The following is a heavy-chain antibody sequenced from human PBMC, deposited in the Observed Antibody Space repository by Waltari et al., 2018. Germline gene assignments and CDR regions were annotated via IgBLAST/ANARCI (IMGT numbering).Heavy chain of an antibody. J-gene: IGHJ5*02. CDR1: GYTFTDYY. CDR2: INPNRGGT. CDR3: ANGGSSDWTNGFDP. D-gene: IGHD6-19*01. V-gene: IGHV1-2*02. Sequence: QVQLVQSGAEVKKPGASVKVSCKASGYTFTDYYMHWVRQAPGQGLEWMGWINPNRGGTNYAQKFQGRVTMTRDTSISTAYMELSRLRSDDTAVYYCANGGSSDWTNGFDPWGQGTLVTVSS.